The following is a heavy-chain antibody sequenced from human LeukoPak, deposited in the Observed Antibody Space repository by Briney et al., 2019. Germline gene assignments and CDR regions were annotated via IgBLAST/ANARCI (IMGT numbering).Heavy chain of an antibody. V-gene: IGHV3-33*06. CDR3: AKARIDSSSWYSWFDP. J-gene: IGHJ5*02. CDR2: IWYDGSNK. CDR1: GFTFSSYG. D-gene: IGHD6-13*01. Sequence: PGGSLRLSCAASGFTFSSYGMHWVRQAPGKGLEGVAVIWYDGSNKYYADSVKGRFTISRDNSKDTLYLQMNSLRAEDTAVYYCAKARIDSSSWYSWFDPWGQGTLVTVSS.